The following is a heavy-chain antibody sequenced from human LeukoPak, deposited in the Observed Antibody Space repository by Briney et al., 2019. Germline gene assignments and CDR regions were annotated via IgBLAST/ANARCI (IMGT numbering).Heavy chain of an antibody. CDR2: INPDGGNT. CDR3: ARALVNPTLDS. D-gene: IGHD3-10*01. J-gene: IGHJ5*01. V-gene: IGHV1-46*01. CDR1: GGTFSSYA. Sequence: GASVKVSCKASGGTFSSYAISWVRQAPGQGLEWVGQINPDGGNTRYAQRFHGRVILSTDMSTSTVYMEVSSLRSDDTAVYYCARALVNPTLDSWGQGTLVTVSS.